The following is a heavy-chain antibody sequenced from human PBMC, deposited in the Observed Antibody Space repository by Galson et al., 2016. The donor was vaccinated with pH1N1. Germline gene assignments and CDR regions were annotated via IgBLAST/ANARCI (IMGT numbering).Heavy chain of an antibody. V-gene: IGHV4-61*02. CDR1: GGSISSSIYY. CDR2: MYTSGTT. J-gene: IGHJ4*02. Sequence: TLSLTCTVSGGSISSSIYYWNWIRQPAGKGLEWIGRMYTSGTTTYNPSLESRVSISVDTSKNQFSLRLSSVTAADWAVYFCARDRVALTGIFDYWGQGALVTVSS. D-gene: IGHD3-10*01. CDR3: ARDRVALTGIFDY.